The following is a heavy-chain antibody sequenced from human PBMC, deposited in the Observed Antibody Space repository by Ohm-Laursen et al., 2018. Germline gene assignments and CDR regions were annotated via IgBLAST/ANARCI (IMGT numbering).Heavy chain of an antibody. V-gene: IGHV4-38-2*01. Sequence: SETLSLTCAVSGYSISSGYFWGWIRQPPGKGLEWIGSIYHSGSTYYNPSLKSRVTISVDTSKNQFSLKLNSVTAADTAVYYCARVPVYGDPRFDYWGQGTLVTVSS. CDR2: IYHSGST. CDR3: ARVPVYGDPRFDY. D-gene: IGHD4-17*01. J-gene: IGHJ4*02. CDR1: GYSISSGYF.